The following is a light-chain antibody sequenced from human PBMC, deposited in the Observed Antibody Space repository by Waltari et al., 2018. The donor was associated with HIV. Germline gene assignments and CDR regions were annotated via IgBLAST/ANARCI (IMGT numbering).Light chain of an antibody. V-gene: IGKV3-15*01. Sequence: EIVITQSPATLSVSPGDAATLSCRARESVSGNVGRYQQKPGQSPRLLIDGASTRATGISGRFSGSGSGTEFTLTISSLQSEDFALCYCQQYAHWPTFGQGTKVEVK. CDR3: QQYAHWPT. CDR1: ESVSGN. J-gene: IGKJ2*01. CDR2: GAS.